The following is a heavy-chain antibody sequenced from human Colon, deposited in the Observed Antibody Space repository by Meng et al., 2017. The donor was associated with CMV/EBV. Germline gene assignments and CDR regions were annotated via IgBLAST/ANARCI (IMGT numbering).Heavy chain of an antibody. D-gene: IGHD3-3*01. CDR3: ARGRFLEWVMGGLSDYFDY. V-gene: IGHV4-39*07. Sequence: GSLRLSCTVSGGSVSSSSDYWGWIRQPPGKGLEWIGSIFLGTTQYNPSLGSRVTISVDTSKSQVSLNLTSVTAADTAVYYCARGRFLEWVMGGLSDYFDYWGQGTLVTVSS. CDR1: GGSVSSSSDY. J-gene: IGHJ4*02. CDR2: IFLGTT.